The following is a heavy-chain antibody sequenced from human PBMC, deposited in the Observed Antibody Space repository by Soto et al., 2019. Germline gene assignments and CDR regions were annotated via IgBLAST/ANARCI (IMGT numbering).Heavy chain of an antibody. D-gene: IGHD3-9*01. CDR1: GYTFTAYW. CDR3: APIVGIWTGPGDAFGI. J-gene: IGHJ3*02. Sequence: GASVKVSCKASGYTFTAYWIHWVRQAPGQGPEWVARIDPKNGETKYARVLEGRIIVTSQASTSTVYMQLSSLTSEDTAVYYCAPIVGIWTGPGDAFGIWGQGTMVTVSS. CDR2: IDPKNGET. V-gene: IGHV1-2*02.